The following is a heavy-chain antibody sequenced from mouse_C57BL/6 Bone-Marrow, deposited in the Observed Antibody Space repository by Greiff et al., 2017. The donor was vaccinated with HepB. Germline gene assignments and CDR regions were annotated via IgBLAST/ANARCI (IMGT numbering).Heavy chain of an antibody. CDR2: IDPSDSYT. Sequence: QVHVKQPGTELVKPGASVKLSCKASGYTFTSYWMHWVKQRPGQGLEWIGEIDPSDSYTNYNQKFKGKSTLTVDKSSSTAYMQLSSLTSEDSAVYYCAREFYYGSSYAMDYWGQGTSVTVSS. CDR1: GYTFTSYW. CDR3: AREFYYGSSYAMDY. D-gene: IGHD1-1*01. V-gene: IGHV1-69*01. J-gene: IGHJ4*01.